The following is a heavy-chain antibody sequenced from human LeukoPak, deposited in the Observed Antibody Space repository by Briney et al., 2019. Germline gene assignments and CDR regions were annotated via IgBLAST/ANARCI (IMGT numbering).Heavy chain of an antibody. J-gene: IGHJ6*02. CDR2: INPNSGGT. CDR3: AIVTTIGSYGMDV. V-gene: IGHV1-2*02. D-gene: IGHD4-11*01. CDR1: GYTFTGYY. Sequence: GASVKVPCKASGYTFTGYYMHWVRQAPGQGLEWMGWINPNSGGTNYAQKFQGRVTMTRNTSISTAYMELSSLRSEDTAVYYCAIVTTIGSYGMDVWGQGTTVTVSS.